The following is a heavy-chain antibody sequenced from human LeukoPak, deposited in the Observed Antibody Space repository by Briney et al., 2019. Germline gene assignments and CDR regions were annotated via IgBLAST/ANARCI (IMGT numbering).Heavy chain of an antibody. CDR3: ARRAVTTRCSDY. J-gene: IGHJ4*02. Sequence: ASVKVSCKASGYTFTSYDINWVRQATGQGLEWMGWMNPNSGNTGYAQKFQGRVTMTRNTSTSTAYMELSSLRSEDTAVYYCARRAVTTRCSDYWGQGTLVTVSS. CDR1: GYTFTSYD. CDR2: MNPNSGNT. D-gene: IGHD4-17*01. V-gene: IGHV1-8*01.